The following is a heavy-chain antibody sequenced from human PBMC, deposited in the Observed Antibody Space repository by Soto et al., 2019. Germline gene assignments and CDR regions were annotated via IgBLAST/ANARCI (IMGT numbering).Heavy chain of an antibody. CDR2: IVVGSGNT. V-gene: IGHV1-58*01. J-gene: IGHJ6*02. CDR3: AAGLVDDGDTIFGVVIIGPYYYGMDV. D-gene: IGHD3-3*01. CDR1: GFTFTSSA. Sequence: SVKVSCKASGFTFTSSAVQWVRQARGQRLEWIGWIVVGSGNTNYAQKFQERVTITRDMSTSTAYMELSSLRSEDTAVYYCAAGLVDDGDTIFGVVIIGPYYYGMDVWGQGTTVTVSS.